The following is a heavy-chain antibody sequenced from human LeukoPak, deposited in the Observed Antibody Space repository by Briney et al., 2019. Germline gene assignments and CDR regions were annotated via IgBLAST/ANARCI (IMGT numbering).Heavy chain of an antibody. Sequence: GGSLRLSCAASGFTFSDYYMSWIRQAPGKGLEWVSYISSRGSTIYYADSVKGRFTISRDNAKNSLYLQMNSLRAEDTAVYYCARAHADYYYDSSGYENWGQGTLVTVSS. CDR3: ARAHADYYYDSSGYEN. D-gene: IGHD3-22*01. CDR1: GFTFSDYY. CDR2: ISSRGSTI. J-gene: IGHJ4*02. V-gene: IGHV3-11*01.